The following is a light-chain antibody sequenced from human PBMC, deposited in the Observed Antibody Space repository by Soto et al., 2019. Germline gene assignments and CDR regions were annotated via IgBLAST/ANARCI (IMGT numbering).Light chain of an antibody. CDR3: QQYHIHST. Sequence: DIQISQSPSNLSASVGDRVTITCRARESINIWLAWFQQKPGKAPKLLISKASILESGVPSRFSGRGSGTEFTLTISSLQPDDFATYHCQQYHIHSTFGQGTKV. V-gene: IGKV1-5*03. CDR1: ESINIW. CDR2: KAS. J-gene: IGKJ1*01.